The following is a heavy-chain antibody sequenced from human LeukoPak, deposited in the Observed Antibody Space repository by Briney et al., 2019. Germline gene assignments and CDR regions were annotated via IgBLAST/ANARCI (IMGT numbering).Heavy chain of an antibody. D-gene: IGHD6-13*01. CDR2: IYYSGST. J-gene: IGHJ3*02. CDR3: ARDGTDSSSWSRENAFDI. CDR1: GGSISSSSYY. V-gene: IGHV4-39*07. Sequence: SETLSLTCTVSGGSISSSSYYWGWIRQPPGKGLEWIGSIYYSGSTYYNPSLKSRVTISVDTSKNQFSLKLSSVTAADTAVYYCARDGTDSSSWSRENAFDIWGQGTMVTVSS.